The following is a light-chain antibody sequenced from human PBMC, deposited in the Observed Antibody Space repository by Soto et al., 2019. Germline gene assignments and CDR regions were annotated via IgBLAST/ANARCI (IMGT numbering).Light chain of an antibody. V-gene: IGKV1-5*03. Sequence: DIQMTQSPSTLSASAGDRVTITCRASQSISSWLAWYQQKPGKAPKLLIYKASSLESGVPSRFSGSGSGTEFPLTISRLQPDDFATYCCQQYNSYRNTFGQGTKVEIK. CDR3: QQYNSYRNT. CDR2: KAS. CDR1: QSISSW. J-gene: IGKJ1*01.